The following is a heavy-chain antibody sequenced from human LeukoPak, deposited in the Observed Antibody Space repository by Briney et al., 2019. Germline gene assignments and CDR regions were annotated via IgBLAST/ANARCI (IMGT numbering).Heavy chain of an antibody. V-gene: IGHV4-59*01. CDR3: ARAPGYSSSWYRYWYFDL. CDR2: IYYSGST. D-gene: IGHD6-13*01. J-gene: IGHJ2*01. CDR1: GGSISSYY. Sequence: SETLSLTCTVSGGSISSYYWSWIRQPPGKGLEWIGYIYYSGSTNYNPSLKSRVTISVDTSKNQFSLKLSSVTAADTAVYYCARAPGYSSSWYRYWYFDLWGRGTLVTVSS.